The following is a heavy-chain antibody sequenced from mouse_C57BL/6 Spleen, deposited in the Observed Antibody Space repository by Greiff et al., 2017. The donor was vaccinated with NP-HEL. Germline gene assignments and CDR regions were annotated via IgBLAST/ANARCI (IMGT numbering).Heavy chain of an antibody. CDR1: GFTFSDYG. CDR3: ANTVGGPYAMDY. J-gene: IGHJ4*01. Sequence: EVHLVESGGGLVKPRGSLKLSCAASGFTFSDYGMHWVRQAPEKGLEWVAYISSGSSTIYYADTVKGRFTISRDNAKNTLFLQMTSLRSEDTAMYYCANTVGGPYAMDYWGQGTSVTVSS. D-gene: IGHD1-1*01. CDR2: ISSGSSTI. V-gene: IGHV5-17*01.